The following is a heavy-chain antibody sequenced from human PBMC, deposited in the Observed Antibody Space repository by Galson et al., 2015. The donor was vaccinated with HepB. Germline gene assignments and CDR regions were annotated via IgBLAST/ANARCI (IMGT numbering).Heavy chain of an antibody. V-gene: IGHV3-11*06. CDR2: ISSRSTHT. D-gene: IGHD5-12*01. CDR3: ARVWERGYDFDY. J-gene: IGHJ4*02. CDR1: GFIFSDYY. Sequence: SLRLSCAASGFIFSDYYMAWIRQAPGKGLEWVSYISSRSTHTNYADSVKGRFTISRDNAKNSLFLQMHSLTAEDTAVHYWARVWERGYDFDYWGQGTLVTVSS.